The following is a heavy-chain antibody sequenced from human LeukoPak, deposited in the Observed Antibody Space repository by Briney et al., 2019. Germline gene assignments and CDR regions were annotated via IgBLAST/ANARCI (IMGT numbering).Heavy chain of an antibody. Sequence: ASVKVSCKASGYTVTHYAMNWVRQAPGQGLEWMGWINTDTGTPTYARGFTGRLVFSLDTSVSTAYLQISSLKADDTAVYYCARTLFGDQYQLLHNWFDPWGQGTLVTVSS. CDR2: INTDTGTP. CDR3: ARTLFGDQYQLLHNWFDP. J-gene: IGHJ5*02. D-gene: IGHD4-11*01. V-gene: IGHV7-4-1*02. CDR1: GYTVTHYA.